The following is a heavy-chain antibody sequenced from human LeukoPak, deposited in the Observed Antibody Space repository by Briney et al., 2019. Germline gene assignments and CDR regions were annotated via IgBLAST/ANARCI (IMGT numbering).Heavy chain of an antibody. CDR1: GFTFSSHSSYW. CDR2: INSDGSTS. Sequence: GGSLRLSCAASGFTFSSHSSYWMHWVRQSPGKGLMWLSRINSDGSTSNYADSVNGRFSISRDNAKNTLYLQMNSLRVEDTAVYYCAGGRDFYDFSWGQGILVTVSS. V-gene: IGHV3-74*01. D-gene: IGHD3-3*01. J-gene: IGHJ5*02. CDR3: AGGRDFYDFS.